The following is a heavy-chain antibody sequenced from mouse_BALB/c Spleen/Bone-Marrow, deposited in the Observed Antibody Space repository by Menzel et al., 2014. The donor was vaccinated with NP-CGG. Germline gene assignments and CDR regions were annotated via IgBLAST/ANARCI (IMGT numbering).Heavy chain of an antibody. J-gene: IGHJ2*01. Sequence: QVQLQQPGAELVRPGVSVKISCKGSGYTFTDYAMHWVKQSHAKSLEWIGVISTYYGDASYNQKFKGKATMTVDKSSSTAYMELARLTSEDSAIYYCARESIYYYGSTLDYWCQGTTRTVTS. CDR1: GYTFTDYA. CDR2: ISTYYGDA. D-gene: IGHD1-1*01. CDR3: ARESIYYYGSTLDY. V-gene: IGHV1S137*01.